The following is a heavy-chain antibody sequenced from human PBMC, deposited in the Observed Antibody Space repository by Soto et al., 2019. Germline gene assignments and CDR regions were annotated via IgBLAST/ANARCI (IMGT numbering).Heavy chain of an antibody. CDR1: GGTFSSYT. CDR2: IIPILGIA. Sequence: QVQLVQSGAEVKKPGSSVKVSCKASGGTFSSYTISWVRQAPGQGLEWMGRIIPILGIANYAQKFQGRVTITADRSTSTAYMELSSLRSEDTAVYYCAREGGIAVAEGFGYWGQGTLVTVSS. V-gene: IGHV1-69*08. CDR3: AREGGIAVAEGFGY. D-gene: IGHD6-19*01. J-gene: IGHJ4*02.